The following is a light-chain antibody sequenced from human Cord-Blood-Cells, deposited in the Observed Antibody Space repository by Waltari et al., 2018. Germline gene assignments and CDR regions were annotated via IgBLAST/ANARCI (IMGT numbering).Light chain of an antibody. CDR3: QQYYSTPYT. Sequence: DLLITQSPDSLSVSLGGRATSTCKSSQSVLYSSNNKNYLAWYQQKPGQRPKLLIYWPSSRESGVPDRFSGSGSGTDFTLTISSLQAEVVAVYYCQQYYSTPYTFGQGTKLEIK. CDR1: QSVLYSSNNKNY. J-gene: IGKJ2*01. CDR2: WPS. V-gene: IGKV4-1*01.